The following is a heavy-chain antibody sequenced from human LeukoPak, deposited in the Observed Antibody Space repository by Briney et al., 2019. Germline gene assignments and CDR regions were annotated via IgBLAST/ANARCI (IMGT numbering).Heavy chain of an antibody. D-gene: IGHD6-13*01. V-gene: IGHV1-2*02. Sequence: ASVKVSCKASGYTFTGYYMRWVRQAPGQGLEWMGWINPNSGGTNYAQRFQGKVTMTRDTSISTAYVELSRLRSDDTAVYYCARDSSSWFDYWGQGTLVTVSS. J-gene: IGHJ4*02. CDR3: ARDSSSWFDY. CDR1: GYTFTGYY. CDR2: INPNSGGT.